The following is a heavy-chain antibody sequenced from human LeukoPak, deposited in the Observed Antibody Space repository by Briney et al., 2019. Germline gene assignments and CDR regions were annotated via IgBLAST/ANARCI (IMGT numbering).Heavy chain of an antibody. J-gene: IGHJ4*02. CDR2: ISASGGAT. V-gene: IGHV3-23*01. Sequence: PGGSLRLSCAASGFTFLRHGMTWFRQAPGKGLEWVSGISASGGATYYADSVKGRFTISRDNSKNTVYLQMNSLRAEDTAAYHCAKHFYCTTTSCALDYWGQGTLVTVSS. CDR3: AKHFYCTTTSCALDY. D-gene: IGHD2-2*01. CDR1: GFTFLRHG.